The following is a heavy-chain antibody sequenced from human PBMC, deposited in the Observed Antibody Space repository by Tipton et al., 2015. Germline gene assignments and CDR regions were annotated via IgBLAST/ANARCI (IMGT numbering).Heavy chain of an antibody. V-gene: IGHV3-53*01. CDR2: IYSGGST. Sequence: SLRLSYAASGFTVSSNYMSWVRQAPGKGLEWASVIYSGGSTYYADSVKGRFTISRDNSKNTLYLQMNSLRAEDTAVYYCARLVGVGSYYFDYWGQGTLVTVSS. J-gene: IGHJ4*02. D-gene: IGHD2-15*01. CDR1: GFTVSSNY. CDR3: ARLVGVGSYYFDY.